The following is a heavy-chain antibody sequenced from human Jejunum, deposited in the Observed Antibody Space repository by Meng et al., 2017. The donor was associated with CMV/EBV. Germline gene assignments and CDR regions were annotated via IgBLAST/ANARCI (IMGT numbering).Heavy chain of an antibody. J-gene: IGHJ4*01. CDR1: GGSLSLGRSY. V-gene: IGHV4-31*02. Sequence: VSGGSLSLGRSYLGWVRQFPGRGLESIGRIYYTGDIFYNPSLKGRLTIAPDTSKNQWSLSLKFMTVADAAVYYCVRIRVGHSSPIDFWGRGTLVTVSS. D-gene: IGHD1-26*01. CDR3: VRIRVGHSSPIDF. CDR2: IYYTGDI.